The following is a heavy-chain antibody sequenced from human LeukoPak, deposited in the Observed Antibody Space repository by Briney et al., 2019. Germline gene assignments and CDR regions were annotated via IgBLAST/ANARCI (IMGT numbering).Heavy chain of an antibody. V-gene: IGHV3-23*01. Sequence: PGGSLRLSCAASGFTFSDYAMSWVRQAPGKGLEWVSSIIGSGGSTYYADYVKGRFTISRDNSKNTLYLQMTSLRAEDTALYYCAKDRNGFGELLGGSWFDPWGQGTLVTVSS. CDR2: IIGSGGST. D-gene: IGHD3-10*01. CDR1: GFTFSDYA. J-gene: IGHJ5*02. CDR3: AKDRNGFGELLGGSWFDP.